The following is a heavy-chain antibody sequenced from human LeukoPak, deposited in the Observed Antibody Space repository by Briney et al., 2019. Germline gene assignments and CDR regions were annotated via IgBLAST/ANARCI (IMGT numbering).Heavy chain of an antibody. Sequence: SETLSLTYTVSGGSISSYYWSWIRQPAGKGLEWIGRIYTSGSTNYNPSLKSRVTMSVDTSKNQFSLKLSSVTAADTAVYYCARYMTTVTTRDAFDIWGQGTMVTVSS. J-gene: IGHJ3*02. D-gene: IGHD4-17*01. CDR3: ARYMTTVTTRDAFDI. V-gene: IGHV4-4*07. CDR2: IYTSGST. CDR1: GGSISSYY.